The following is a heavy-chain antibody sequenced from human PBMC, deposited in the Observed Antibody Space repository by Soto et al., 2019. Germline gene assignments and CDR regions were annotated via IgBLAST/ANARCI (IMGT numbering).Heavy chain of an antibody. CDR1: GGSISNAAYS. J-gene: IGHJ4*02. D-gene: IGHD5-18*01. V-gene: IGHV4-30-2*01. Sequence: SETLSLTCTVSGGSISNAAYSWSWIRQPPGQGLEWIGYIYPSGMPFYNPSLRSRLTISIDRSNDQFSLNLKSVTAADTAVYDGARERCGYGIFDSWGQGTLVTVSS. CDR2: IYPSGMP. CDR3: ARERCGYGIFDS.